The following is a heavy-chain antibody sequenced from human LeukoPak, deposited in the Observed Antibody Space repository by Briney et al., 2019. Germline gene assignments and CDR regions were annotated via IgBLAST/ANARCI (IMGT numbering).Heavy chain of an antibody. J-gene: IGHJ4*02. CDR3: ARHPRCGSSTSCYLSSFDY. V-gene: IGHV4-39*01. D-gene: IGHD2-2*01. CDR2: IYYSGST. Sequence: PSETLSLTCTVSGGSISSSSYYWGWIRQPPGKGLEWIVSIYYSGSTYYNPPLKSRVTISVDTSKNQFSLKLSSVTAADTAVYYCARHPRCGSSTSCYLSSFDYWGQGTLVTVSS. CDR1: GGSISSSSYY.